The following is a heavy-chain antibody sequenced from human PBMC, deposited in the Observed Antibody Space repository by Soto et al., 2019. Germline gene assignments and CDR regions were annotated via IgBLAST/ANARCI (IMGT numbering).Heavy chain of an antibody. J-gene: IGHJ5*02. D-gene: IGHD2-2*01. V-gene: IGHV1-3*01. CDR3: AKGYCSSTSCQYYPDL. CDR2: INAGNGDT. CDR1: AYSSTNYA. Sequence: QVQLVQSGAEVKKPGASVKISCEASAYSSTNYAIHWVRQAPGQRLEWMGWINAGNGDTKYSQKFQDRVLITRDTSATTVYMELSSLRSEDTAVYYCAKGYCSSTSCQYYPDLWGLGTLVTVSS.